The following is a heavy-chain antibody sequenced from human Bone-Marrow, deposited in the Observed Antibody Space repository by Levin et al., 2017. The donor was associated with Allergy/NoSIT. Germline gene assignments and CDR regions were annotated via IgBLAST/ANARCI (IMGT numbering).Heavy chain of an antibody. J-gene: IGHJ4*02. CDR2: ISYTGST. CDR1: GGSMSSYY. V-gene: IGHV4-59*01. CDR3: ARDGGFSSSWYDY. Sequence: PSETLSLTCTVSGGSMSSYYWSWIRQPPGKGLEWIGYISYTGSTNYNPSLKSRVTISLDTSKNQFSLRLDSVTAADTAVYYCARDGGFSSSWYDYWGQGTLVTVSS. D-gene: IGHD6-13*01.